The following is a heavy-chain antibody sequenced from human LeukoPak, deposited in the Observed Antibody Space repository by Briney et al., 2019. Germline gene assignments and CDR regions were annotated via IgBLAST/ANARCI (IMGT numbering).Heavy chain of an antibody. Sequence: SETLSLCCTVSGYSISSGYYWAWIRQPPGRRLEWIGTIHRSGNTNYNPSLKSRITISLDMSKNQFSLKVHSVTAADTAVYYCAREAGGDYYHTSDYSQRDSWGQGTLVTVSS. CDR3: AREAGGDYYHTSDYSQRDS. CDR2: IHRSGNT. V-gene: IGHV4-38-2*02. CDR1: GYSISSGYY. J-gene: IGHJ4*02. D-gene: IGHD3-22*01.